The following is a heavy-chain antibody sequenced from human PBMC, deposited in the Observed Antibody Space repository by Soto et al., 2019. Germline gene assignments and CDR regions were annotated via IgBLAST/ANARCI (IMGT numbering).Heavy chain of an antibody. Sequence: EVQLVESGGGLVQPGGSLRLSCAASGFTFSNNWMTWVRQAPGKGLERVANINEDGSRRYYVDSVKGRFTGSRDNAKNSLYLQMNGLRAEDTAVYYCARSLDWGQGTTVTVSS. CDR1: GFTFSNNW. V-gene: IGHV3-7*05. CDR3: ARSLD. CDR2: INEDGSRR. J-gene: IGHJ6*02.